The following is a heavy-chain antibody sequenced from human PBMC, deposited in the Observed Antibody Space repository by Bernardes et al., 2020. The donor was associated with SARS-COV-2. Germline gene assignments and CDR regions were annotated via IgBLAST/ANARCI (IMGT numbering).Heavy chain of an antibody. Sequence: SVKVSCKASGGTFSSSTLSWVRQAPGQGLEWMGRIIPLLGIVNYAHNFQGRVTITADETTSTAYMDLSSLRSEDTAVYYCATKQYYDILTGYYVGNYHYYGMDVWGQGTTVTVSS. J-gene: IGHJ6*02. V-gene: IGHV1-69*02. D-gene: IGHD3-9*01. CDR3: ATKQYYDILTGYYVGNYHYYGMDV. CDR2: IIPLLGIV. CDR1: GGTFSSST.